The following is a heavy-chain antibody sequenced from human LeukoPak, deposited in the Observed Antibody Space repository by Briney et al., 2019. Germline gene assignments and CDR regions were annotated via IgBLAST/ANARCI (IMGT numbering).Heavy chain of an antibody. V-gene: IGHV3-48*04. CDR2: ISSSSSTI. CDR3: ARDKGYGSAY. CDR1: GFTFSSYG. D-gene: IGHD3-10*01. Sequence: GGSLRLSCAASGFTFSSYGMNWVRQAPGKGLEWVSYISSSSSTIYYADSVKGRFTISRDNAKNSLYLQMSSLRAEDTAMYYCARDKGYGSAYWGPGVQVTVSS. J-gene: IGHJ4*02.